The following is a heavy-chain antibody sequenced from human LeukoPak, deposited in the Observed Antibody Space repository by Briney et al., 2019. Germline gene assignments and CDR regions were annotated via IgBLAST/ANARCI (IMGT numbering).Heavy chain of an antibody. Sequence: PGGSLRLSCAASGFTFSSYGMHWVRQAPGKGLEWVAVAYEDRDNKYHADSVKGRFAVSKDNSKNTLYLQMSSLRAEDTAVYYCATGGLYYYSDWGQGTLVTVSS. CDR2: AYEDRDNK. CDR3: ATGGLYYYSD. CDR1: GFTFSSYG. D-gene: IGHD3-16*01. J-gene: IGHJ4*02. V-gene: IGHV3-33*01.